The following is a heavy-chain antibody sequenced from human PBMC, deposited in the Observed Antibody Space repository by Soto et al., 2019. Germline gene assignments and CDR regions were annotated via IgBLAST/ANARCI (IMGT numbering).Heavy chain of an antibody. D-gene: IGHD3-3*01. V-gene: IGHV1-69*01. CDR1: GGTFSSYA. J-gene: IGHJ4*02. CDR3: ARDIGDTYYDFWSGLGD. Sequence: QVQLVQSGAEVKKPGSSVKVSCKASGGTFSSYAISCVRQAPGQGLEWMGGIIPIFGTANYAQKFQGRVTITADESTSTAYMELSSLRSEDTAVYYCARDIGDTYYDFWSGLGDWGQGTLVTVSS. CDR2: IIPIFGTA.